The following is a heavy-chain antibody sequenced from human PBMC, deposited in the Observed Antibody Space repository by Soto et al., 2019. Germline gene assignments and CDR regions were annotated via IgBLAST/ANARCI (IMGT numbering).Heavy chain of an antibody. J-gene: IGHJ4*02. V-gene: IGHV4-39*01. CDR1: GGSISSSSYY. CDR3: ARYPYCGGDCYSFPDY. CDR2: IYYSGST. D-gene: IGHD2-21*02. Sequence: PSETLSLTCTVSGGSISSSSYYWGWIRQPPGKGLEWIGSIYYSGSTYYNPSLKSRVTISVDTSKNQFSLKLSSVTAADTAVYYCARYPYCGGDCYSFPDYWGQGTLVTVSS.